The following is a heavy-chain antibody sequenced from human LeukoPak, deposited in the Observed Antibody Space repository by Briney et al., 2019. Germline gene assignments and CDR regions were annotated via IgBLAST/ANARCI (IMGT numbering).Heavy chain of an antibody. J-gene: IGHJ3*02. CDR3: ARELVYRITIFGVVIIRDAFDI. CDR1: GGTFSSYA. D-gene: IGHD3-3*01. V-gene: IGHV1-69*01. CDR2: IIPIFGTA. Sequence: SVKVSCKASGGTFSSYAISWVRQAPGQGLEWMGGIIPIFGTANYAQKFQGRVTITADESTSTAYMELSSLRSEDTAVYYCARELVYRITIFGVVIIRDAFDIWGQGTMVTVSP.